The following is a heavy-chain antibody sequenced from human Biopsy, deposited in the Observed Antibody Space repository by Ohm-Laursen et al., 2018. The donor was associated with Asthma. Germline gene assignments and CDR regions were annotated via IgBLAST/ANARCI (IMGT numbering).Heavy chain of an antibody. CDR2: INAGNGNT. CDR1: GYTFINYA. V-gene: IGHV1-3*01. CDR3: ARTYYDFLTGQVNDALAM. D-gene: IGHD3-9*01. Sequence: ASVKVSCKASGYTFINYAIHWVRQAPGQRLEWMGWINAGNGNTRYSQKFQGRVTITRDTSASTAYMDLSSLRSEDTAVYYCARTYYDFLTGQVNDALAMWGQGTVVTVSS. J-gene: IGHJ3*02.